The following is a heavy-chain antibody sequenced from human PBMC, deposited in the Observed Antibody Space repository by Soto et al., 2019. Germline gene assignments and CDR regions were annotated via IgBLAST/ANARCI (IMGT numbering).Heavy chain of an antibody. V-gene: IGHV3-30-3*01. CDR3: ARNRYSSSISWFDP. CDR1: GFTFSSYA. Sequence: SLRLSCAASGFTFSSYAMHWVRQAPGKGLEWVAVISYDGSNKYYADSVKGRFTISRDNSKNTLYLQMNSLRGEDTAVYYCARNRYSSSISWFDPWGQGTLVTVSS. J-gene: IGHJ5*02. CDR2: ISYDGSNK. D-gene: IGHD6-13*01.